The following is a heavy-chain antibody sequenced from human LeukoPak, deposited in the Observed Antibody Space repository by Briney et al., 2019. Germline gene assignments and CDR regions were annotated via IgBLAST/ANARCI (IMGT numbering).Heavy chain of an antibody. CDR1: GFTFGDYL. J-gene: IGHJ4*02. D-gene: IGHD6-19*01. CDR3: SRSSGWLSVY. CDR2: IRRKLDGGTA. Sequence: GGSLRLSCTASGFTFGDYLMSWFRQAPGKGLEWIGFIRRKLDGGTAEYAASVKGRFTISRDDSTSIAYLQMNSLKTEDTAVYYCSRSSGWLSVYWGQGTLVTVSS. V-gene: IGHV3-49*03.